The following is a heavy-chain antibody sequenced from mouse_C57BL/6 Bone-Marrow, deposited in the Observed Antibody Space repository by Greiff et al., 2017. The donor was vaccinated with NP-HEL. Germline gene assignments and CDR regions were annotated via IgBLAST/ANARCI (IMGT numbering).Heavy chain of an antibody. D-gene: IGHD1-1*01. J-gene: IGHJ1*03. Sequence: QVQLKESGAELARPGASVKLSCKASGYTFTSYGISWVKQRTGQGLEWIGEIYPRSGNTYYNEKFKGKATLTADKSSSTAYMELRSLTSEDSAVYFCARRRVAPGFDVWGTGTTVTVSS. V-gene: IGHV1-81*01. CDR1: GYTFTSYG. CDR3: ARRRVAPGFDV. CDR2: IYPRSGNT.